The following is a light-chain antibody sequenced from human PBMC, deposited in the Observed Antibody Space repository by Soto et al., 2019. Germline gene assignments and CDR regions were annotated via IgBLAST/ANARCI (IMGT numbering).Light chain of an antibody. CDR3: QQYDFLVT. CDR1: QDINNY. J-gene: IGKJ5*01. Sequence: DIQMTQSPSSLSASVGDRVTITCQASQDINNYLNWYQLKPGKAPELLIYDASNLQTGVPTRFSRSRSGKHFTITISSLQPEDIATYFCQQYDFLVTFGQGTRLEIQ. CDR2: DAS. V-gene: IGKV1-33*01.